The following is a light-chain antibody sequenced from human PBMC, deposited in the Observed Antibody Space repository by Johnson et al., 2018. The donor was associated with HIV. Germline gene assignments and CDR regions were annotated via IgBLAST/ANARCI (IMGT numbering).Light chain of an antibody. CDR3: GTWDSSLSAFYV. CDR2: DNN. Sequence: QSVLTQSPSVSAAPGQKVTISCSGSSSNIGNNYVSWYQQLPGTAPKLLIYDNNQRPSGIPDRFSGSKSGTSATLGITGLQTGDEADYYCGTWDSSLSAFYVFGTGTKVTVI. V-gene: IGLV1-51*01. J-gene: IGLJ1*01. CDR1: SSNIGNNY.